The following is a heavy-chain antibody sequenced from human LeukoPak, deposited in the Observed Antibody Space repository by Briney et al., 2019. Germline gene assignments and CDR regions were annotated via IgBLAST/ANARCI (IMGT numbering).Heavy chain of an antibody. J-gene: IGHJ4*02. CDR1: GYDFTTIW. V-gene: IGHV5-51*01. Sequence: GESLKISCKGFGYDFTTIWIGWVRQMPRKGLEWMGIIYPRDSDTRYSPSFKGQVTISVDKSISTAYLQWSSLKASDTAMYYCARAGMSAAVLDYWGQGTLVTVSS. D-gene: IGHD6-13*01. CDR2: IYPRDSDT. CDR3: ARAGMSAAVLDY.